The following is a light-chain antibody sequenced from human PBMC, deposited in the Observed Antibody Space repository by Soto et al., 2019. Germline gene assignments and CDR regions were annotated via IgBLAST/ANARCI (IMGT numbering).Light chain of an antibody. CDR2: GNS. Sequence: QSVLTQPPSVSGAPGQRVTISCTGSSSNIGAGYDVHWYQQLPGTAPKLLIYGNSNRPSGVPDRFSGSKSGTSASLAITGLQVEDGADYYCQPYDSRLSGVVFGGGTKLTVL. J-gene: IGLJ2*01. CDR3: QPYDSRLSGVV. V-gene: IGLV1-40*01. CDR1: SSNIGAGYD.